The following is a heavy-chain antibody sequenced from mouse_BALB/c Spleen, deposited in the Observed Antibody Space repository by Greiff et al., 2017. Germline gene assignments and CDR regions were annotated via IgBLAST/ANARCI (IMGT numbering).Heavy chain of an antibody. CDR2: ISYSGST. CDR3: AKGGWDGGFAY. V-gene: IGHV3-2*02. J-gene: IGHJ3*01. D-gene: IGHD4-1*01. CDR1: GYSITSDYA. Sequence: EVMLVESGPGLVKPSQSLSLTCTVTGYSITSDYAWNWIRQFPGNKLEWMGYISYSGSTSYNPSLKSRISITRDTSKNQFFLQLNSVTTEDTATYYCAKGGWDGGFAYWGQGTLVTVSA.